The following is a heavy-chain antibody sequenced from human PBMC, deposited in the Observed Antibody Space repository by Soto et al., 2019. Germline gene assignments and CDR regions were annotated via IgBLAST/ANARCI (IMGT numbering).Heavy chain of an antibody. J-gene: IGHJ4*02. D-gene: IGHD4-17*01. V-gene: IGHV4-30-4*01. CDR1: GGSISSADYY. CDR2: IYYSGAT. Sequence: QVQLQESGPGLVKPSQTLSLTCTVSGGSISSADYYWSWIRQPPGKGLEWIGYIYYSGATYYNPSLQSRLTMSIDTSKSQFSLGLTSVTAADTAVYYCARDDKGYGDVDCWGQGALVTVSS. CDR3: ARDDKGYGDVDC.